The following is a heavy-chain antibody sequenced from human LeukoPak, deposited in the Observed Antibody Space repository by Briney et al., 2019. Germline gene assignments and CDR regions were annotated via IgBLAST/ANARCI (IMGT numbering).Heavy chain of an antibody. J-gene: IGHJ5*02. CDR1: GFSFSSWG. CDR2: ISYDGSNK. Sequence: GGSLRLCCAASGFSFSSWGMHRVRQAPGKGLEWVAVISYDGSNKYYADSVKGRFTISRDNSKNTLYLQMNSLRAEDTAVYYCAKDGIVEAYCSSNSCSYNWFDPWGQGTLVTVSS. D-gene: IGHD2-2*01. V-gene: IGHV3-30*18. CDR3: AKDGIVEAYCSSNSCSYNWFDP.